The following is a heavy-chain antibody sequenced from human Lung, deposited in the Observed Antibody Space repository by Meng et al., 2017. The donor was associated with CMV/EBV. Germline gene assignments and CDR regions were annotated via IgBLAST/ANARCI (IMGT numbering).Heavy chain of an antibody. CDR3: AREGGCSSTSCYYYYGMHV. D-gene: IGHD2-2*01. Sequence: SVXVSCKASGGTFSSYAISWVRQAPGQGLEWMGGIIPIFGTANYAQKFQGRVTITTDESTSTAYMELSSLRSEDTAVYYCAREGGCSSTSCYYYYGMHVWXQGTTVTVSS. J-gene: IGHJ6*02. V-gene: IGHV1-69*05. CDR1: GGTFSSYA. CDR2: IIPIFGTA.